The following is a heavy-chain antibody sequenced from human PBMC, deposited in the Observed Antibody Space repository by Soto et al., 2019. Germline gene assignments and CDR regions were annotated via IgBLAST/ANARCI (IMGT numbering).Heavy chain of an antibody. V-gene: IGHV3-74*01. CDR2: MNSDGSST. Sequence: EVQLVESGGGLVQPGGSLRLSCASSGFTCSSYWMQWVRQVPGKGLVWVSRMNSDGSSTSSVDSVKGRFTISRDNAKNTLYLQMNSLRAEDTAVYYCATSRTFDYWGQGTLVTVSS. J-gene: IGHJ4*02. CDR3: ATSRTFDY. CDR1: GFTCSSYW. D-gene: IGHD6-13*01.